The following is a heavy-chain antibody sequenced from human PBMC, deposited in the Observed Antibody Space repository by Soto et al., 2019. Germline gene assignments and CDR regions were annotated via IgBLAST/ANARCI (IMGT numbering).Heavy chain of an antibody. J-gene: IGHJ4*02. V-gene: IGHV4-34*01. D-gene: IGHD3-10*01. Sequence: SETLSLTCAVYGGSFSGYYWSWIRQPPGKGLEWIGEINHSGSTNYNPSLKSRVTISVDTSKNQFSLKLSSVTAADTAVYYCARGGGYYGSGYTDRYYFDYWGQGTLVTVSS. CDR3: ARGGGYYGSGYTDRYYFDY. CDR2: INHSGST. CDR1: GGSFSGYY.